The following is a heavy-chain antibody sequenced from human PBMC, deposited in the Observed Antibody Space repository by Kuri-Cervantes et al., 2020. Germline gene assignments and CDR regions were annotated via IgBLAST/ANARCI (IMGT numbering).Heavy chain of an antibody. V-gene: IGHV4-59*01. D-gene: IGHD6-13*01. CDR2: IYYSGST. J-gene: IGHJ6*02. CDR1: GGSISSYY. CDR3: ARGHSSWYSYYYYYGMDV. Sequence: SETLSLTCTVSGGSISSYYWSWIRQPPGKGLEWIGYIYYSGSTNYNPSLKSRVTISVDTSKNQFSLKLSSVTAADTAVYYCARGHSSWYSYYYYYGMDVWGQGTTVTVSS.